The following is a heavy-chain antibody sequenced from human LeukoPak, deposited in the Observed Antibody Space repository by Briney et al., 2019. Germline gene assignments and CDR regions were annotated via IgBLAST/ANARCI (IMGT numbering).Heavy chain of an antibody. V-gene: IGHV3-9*01. CDR2: ISWNSGSI. Sequence: GRSLRLSCAASGFTFDDYAMHWVRQAPGKGLEWVSGISWNSGSIGYADSVKGRFTISRDNAKNSLYLQMNSLRAEDTALYYCAKARAYYDFWSGYIHWGQGTPVTVSS. CDR3: AKARAYYDFWSGYIH. D-gene: IGHD3-3*01. J-gene: IGHJ4*02. CDR1: GFTFDDYA.